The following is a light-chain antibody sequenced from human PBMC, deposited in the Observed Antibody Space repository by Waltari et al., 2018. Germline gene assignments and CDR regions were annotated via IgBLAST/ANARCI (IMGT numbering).Light chain of an antibody. CDR2: DAS. J-gene: IGKJ2*01. CDR1: QSVSNF. Sequence: EIVLTQSPATLSLSPGERATLSCRASQSVSNFLAWYQPKPGQAPRLLIYDASNRATGIPARFSGGGSGTDFTLTISSLEPEDFAVYYCQQRSNWPLMYTFGQGTKLEIK. V-gene: IGKV3-11*01. CDR3: QQRSNWPLMYT.